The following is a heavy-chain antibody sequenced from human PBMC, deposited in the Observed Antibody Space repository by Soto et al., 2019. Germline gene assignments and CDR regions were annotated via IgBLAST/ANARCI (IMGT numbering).Heavy chain of an antibody. CDR1: GYTFTSYG. Sequence: ASVKVSCKASGYTFTSYGISWVRQAPGQGLEWMGWISAYNGNTNYAQKLQGRVTMTTDTSTSTAYMELRSLRSDDTAVYYCARDPVYSSGWYGGRNRAFDIWGQGTMVTVSS. J-gene: IGHJ3*02. D-gene: IGHD6-19*01. CDR3: ARDPVYSSGWYGGRNRAFDI. V-gene: IGHV1-18*01. CDR2: ISAYNGNT.